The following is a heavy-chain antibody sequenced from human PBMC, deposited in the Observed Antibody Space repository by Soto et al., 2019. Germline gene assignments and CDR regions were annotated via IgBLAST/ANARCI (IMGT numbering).Heavy chain of an antibody. D-gene: IGHD2-15*01. CDR2: IIPIFGTA. J-gene: IGHJ4*02. V-gene: IGHV1-69*13. CDR3: ARGRHTVVTPYYFDY. CDR1: GGTFSSYA. Sequence: SVKVSCKASGGTFSSYAISWVRQAPGQGLEWMGGIIPIFGTANYAQKFQGRVTITADESTSTAYMELSSLRSEDTAVYYCARGRHTVVTPYYFDYWGQGTLVTVSS.